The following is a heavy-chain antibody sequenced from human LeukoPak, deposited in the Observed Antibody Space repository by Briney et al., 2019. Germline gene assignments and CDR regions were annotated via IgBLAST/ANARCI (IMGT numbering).Heavy chain of an antibody. D-gene: IGHD4-17*01. V-gene: IGHV3-23*01. CDR2: IRTNGAGT. CDR1: GFTFSSYN. CDR3: ARDDYGDSGPLFDY. Sequence: GGSLRLSCAASGFTFSSYNMNRVRRAPGQGLEWVSTIRTNGAGTHYADSVRGRFTISRDDSKNTLYLQMDSLRAEDTAVYYCARDDYGDSGPLFDYWGQGTLVTVSS. J-gene: IGHJ4*02.